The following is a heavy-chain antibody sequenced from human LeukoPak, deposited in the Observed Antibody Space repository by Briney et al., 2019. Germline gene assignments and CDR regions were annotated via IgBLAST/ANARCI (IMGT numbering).Heavy chain of an antibody. CDR3: ARADNPYYDFWSGYHKQNHAEYFQH. Sequence: ASVTVSCKATGVTFSSYSFAWVRQAPGQGLEWVGRIIPVLAIPNYAKTFQGRVTITADKSTSTVYMELSSLRSDDTAVYYCARADNPYYDFWSGYHKQNHAEYFQHWGQGTLVTVSS. CDR1: GVTFSSYS. J-gene: IGHJ1*01. D-gene: IGHD3-3*01. CDR2: IIPVLAIP. V-gene: IGHV1-69*04.